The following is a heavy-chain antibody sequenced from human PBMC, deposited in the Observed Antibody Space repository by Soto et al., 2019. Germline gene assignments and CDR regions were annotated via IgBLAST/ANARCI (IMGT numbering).Heavy chain of an antibody. CDR1: GFTFSAYG. V-gene: IGHV3-33*08. D-gene: IGHD3-22*01. Sequence: TGGSLRLSCAASGFTFSAYGMHWVRQAPGKGLEWVAVIWFDGSQKHYVDSVQGRFTVSRDNSKDTMFLEMNSLRVEDTAVYYCARFYDNTAWPAFWGQGTLVTVSS. J-gene: IGHJ4*02. CDR3: ARFYDNTAWPAF. CDR2: IWFDGSQK.